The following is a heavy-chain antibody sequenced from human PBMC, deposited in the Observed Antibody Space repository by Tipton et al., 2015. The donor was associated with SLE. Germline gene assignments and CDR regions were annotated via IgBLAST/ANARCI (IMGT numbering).Heavy chain of an antibody. V-gene: IGHV4-28*01. CDR3: AISLGAGFCSGGNCFEPLDY. CDR1: GGSISNDNW. Sequence: TLSLTCTVSGGSISNDNWWGWIRQPPGKGLEWIGYFYYSGATYYNPSLQSRVTMSADTSKNQFSLKLNSVTAVDTAIYYCAISLGAGFCSGGNCFEPLDYWGQGILVTVSS. CDR2: FYYSGAT. D-gene: IGHD2-15*01. J-gene: IGHJ4*02.